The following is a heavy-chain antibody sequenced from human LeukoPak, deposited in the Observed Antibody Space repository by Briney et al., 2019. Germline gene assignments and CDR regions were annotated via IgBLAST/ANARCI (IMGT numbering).Heavy chain of an antibody. CDR3: AREVVVVVAATNYFDY. CDR2: ISSSGSTI. V-gene: IGHV3-11*04. J-gene: IGHJ4*02. CDR1: GFTFSDYY. D-gene: IGHD2-15*01. Sequence: PGGSLRLSCAASGFTFSDYYMSWIRQAPGKGLEWVSYISSSGSTIYYADSVKGRFTISRDNAKNSLYLQMNSLRAEDTAVYYCAREVVVVVAATNYFDYWGQGTLVTVSS.